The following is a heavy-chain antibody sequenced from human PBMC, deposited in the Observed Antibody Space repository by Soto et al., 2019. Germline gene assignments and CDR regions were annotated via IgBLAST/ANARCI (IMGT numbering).Heavy chain of an antibody. CDR2: TYYNGNA. J-gene: IGHJ4*02. CDR1: GASIDRSNYY. CDR3: ARHFVAVVIKGWGY. Sequence: QLQLQESGPGLVKPSETLSLTCTVSGASIDRSNYYWDWIRQPPGKGLEWIGTTYYNGNAYYNPARKSPVTLXVXTXXNQFSLKLISVTAADTAVYYCARHFVAVVIKGWGYWGQGTLVTVSS. D-gene: IGHD3-22*01. V-gene: IGHV4-39*01.